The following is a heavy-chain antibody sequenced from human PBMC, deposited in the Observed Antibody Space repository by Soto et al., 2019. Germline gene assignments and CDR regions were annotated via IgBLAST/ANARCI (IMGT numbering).Heavy chain of an antibody. D-gene: IGHD6-25*01. V-gene: IGHV1-69*01. CDR3: ARSRLQSYYFDY. CDR1: GGTFSTYP. Sequence: QVQLVQSGAEVKKPGSSVKVSCKASGGTFSTYPITWVRQAPGQGLEWVGVIVPIFNTSTYARKFRGRVTITADESTTTAFMELSSLRSDDTAVYYCARSRLQSYYFDYWGQGTLVTVSS. J-gene: IGHJ4*02. CDR2: IVPIFNTS.